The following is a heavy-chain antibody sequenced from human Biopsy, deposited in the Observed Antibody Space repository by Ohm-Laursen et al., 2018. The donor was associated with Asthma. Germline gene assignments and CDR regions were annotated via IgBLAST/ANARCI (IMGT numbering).Heavy chain of an antibody. V-gene: IGHV4-39*07. CDR1: SGSGGYMRSGNYY. CDR2: INHSGST. Sequence: SETLSLTCSLSSGSGGYMRSGNYYWGWIRQPPGKGLEWIGEINHSGSTNYNPSLKSRVTISVDTSKNQFSLKLSSVTAADTAVYYCARITNDRIAAAGRYYYYGMDVWGQGTTVTVSS. D-gene: IGHD6-13*01. J-gene: IGHJ6*02. CDR3: ARITNDRIAAAGRYYYYGMDV.